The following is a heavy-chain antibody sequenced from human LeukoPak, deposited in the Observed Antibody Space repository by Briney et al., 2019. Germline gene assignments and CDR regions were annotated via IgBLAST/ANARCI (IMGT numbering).Heavy chain of an antibody. CDR1: GYTFTSYG. CDR2: ISAYNGNT. D-gene: IGHD3-9*01. CDR3: ARGYDILTGYAPLDY. V-gene: IGHV1-18*01. Sequence: GASVKVSCKASGYTFTSYGISWVRQAPGQGLEWMGWISAYNGNTNYAQKLQGRVTMTTDTSTSTAYMELRSLRSDDTAVYYCARGYDILTGYAPLDYWGQGTLVTVSS. J-gene: IGHJ4*02.